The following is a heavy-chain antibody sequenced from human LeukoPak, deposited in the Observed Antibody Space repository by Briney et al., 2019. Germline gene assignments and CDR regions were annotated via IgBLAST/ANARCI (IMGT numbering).Heavy chain of an antibody. Sequence: PGGSLRLSCAASGFTFSSYWMSWVRQAPGKGLEWVANIKQDGSEKYYVDSVKGRFTISRDNAKNSLYLQMNSLRAEDTTVYYCARDLGVEVVVAALDYWGQGTLVTVSS. J-gene: IGHJ4*02. CDR2: IKQDGSEK. D-gene: IGHD2-15*01. CDR1: GFTFSSYW. V-gene: IGHV3-7*01. CDR3: ARDLGVEVVVAALDY.